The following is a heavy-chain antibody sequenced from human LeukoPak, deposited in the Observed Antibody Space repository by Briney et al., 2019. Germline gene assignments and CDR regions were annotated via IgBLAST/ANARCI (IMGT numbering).Heavy chain of an antibody. Sequence: GESLKISCKGSGYSFTSYWIGWVRQMPGKGLEWMGITYPGDSDTRYSPSFQGQVTISADKSISTAYLQWSSLKASDTAMYYCARLNSSPSLGTEHGWFDPWGQGTLVTVSS. CDR1: GYSFTSYW. CDR3: ARLNSSPSLGTEHGWFDP. V-gene: IGHV5-51*01. CDR2: TYPGDSDT. D-gene: IGHD6-6*01. J-gene: IGHJ5*02.